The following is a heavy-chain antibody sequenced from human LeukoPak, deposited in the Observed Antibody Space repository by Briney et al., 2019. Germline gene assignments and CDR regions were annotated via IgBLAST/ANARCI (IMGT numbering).Heavy chain of an antibody. CDR2: IYYSGST. CDR3: ASKLGSAAGTLDY. J-gene: IGHJ4*02. V-gene: IGHV4-39*07. CDR1: GGSISSSSYY. D-gene: IGHD6-13*01. Sequence: SETLSLTCTVSGGSISSSSYYWGWIRQPPGKGLEWIGSIYYSGSTYYNPSLKSRVTISVDTSKNQFSLKLSSVTAADTAVYYCASKLGSAAGTLDYWGQGTLVTVSS.